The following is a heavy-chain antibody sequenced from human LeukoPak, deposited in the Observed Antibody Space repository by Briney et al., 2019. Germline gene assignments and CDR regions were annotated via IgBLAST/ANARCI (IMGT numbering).Heavy chain of an antibody. CDR3: ARDLAD. V-gene: IGHV3-30-3*01. D-gene: IGHD6-25*01. J-gene: IGHJ4*02. Sequence: GGSLRLSCAASGFTFSSYAMHWVRQAPGKGLEWVAVISYDGSDKYYADSVKGRFTISRDNSKNTLYLQMNSLRAEDTAVYYCARDLADWGQGTLVTVSS. CDR1: GFTFSSYA. CDR2: ISYDGSDK.